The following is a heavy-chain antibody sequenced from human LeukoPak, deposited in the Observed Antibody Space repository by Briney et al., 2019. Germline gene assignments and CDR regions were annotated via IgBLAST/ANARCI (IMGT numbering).Heavy chain of an antibody. D-gene: IGHD5-18*01. CDR2: VKQDGSEK. CDR3: ARDLSAAMVPFDY. Sequence: GGSLRLSCAASGFTFSSYWMSWVRQAPGKGLEWVANVKQDGSEKYYVDSVKGRFTITRDSAKNSLYLQMNSLRAEDTAVYYCARDLSAAMVPFDYWGQGTLVTVSS. J-gene: IGHJ4*02. CDR1: GFTFSSYW. V-gene: IGHV3-7*01.